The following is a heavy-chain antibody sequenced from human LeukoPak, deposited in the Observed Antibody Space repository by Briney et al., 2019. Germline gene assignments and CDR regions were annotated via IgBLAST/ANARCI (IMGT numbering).Heavy chain of an antibody. J-gene: IGHJ4*02. Sequence: GGSLRLSCAASGFTFSSYAMSWVRQAPGKGLEWVSAISGSGGSTYYADSVKGRFTISRDNSKNTLYLQMNSLSAEDTAVYYCARLYGSGSYYPTYFDYWGQGTLATVSS. CDR1: GFTFSSYA. D-gene: IGHD3-10*01. CDR2: ISGSGGST. V-gene: IGHV3-23*01. CDR3: ARLYGSGSYYPTYFDY.